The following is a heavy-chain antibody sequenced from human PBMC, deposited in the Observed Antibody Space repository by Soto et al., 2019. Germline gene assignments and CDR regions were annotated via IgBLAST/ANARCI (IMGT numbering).Heavy chain of an antibody. CDR1: GFSLRTSGVG. Sequence: QITLKESGPTLVKPTQTLTLTCIFSGFSLRTSGVGVGWIRQPPVNALEWLGFIYWNDDKRYSPSLKSRLTITKDNSKNQVVLTMTNMDPVDTATYYCAKSGSSGWYGWFDPWGQGTLVTVSS. J-gene: IGHJ5*02. V-gene: IGHV2-5*01. CDR3: AKSGSSGWYGWFDP. D-gene: IGHD6-19*01. CDR2: IYWNDDK.